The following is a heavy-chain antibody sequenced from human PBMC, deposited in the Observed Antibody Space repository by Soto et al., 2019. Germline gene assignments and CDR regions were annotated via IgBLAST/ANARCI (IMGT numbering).Heavy chain of an antibody. CDR1: CYSFDIYG. CDR2: IGTYNGNS. V-gene: IGHV1-18*01. D-gene: IGHD6-19*01. Sequence: SVKVSCKASCYSFDIYGMTWVRQAPGQGLEWMGWIGTYNGNSDYAQKFQGRVTMTRDTSTTTAYMELRSLRSDDTAVYYCARDAATVASYHFDWWGKGTLVTVPS. J-gene: IGHJ4*02. CDR3: ARDAATVASYHFDW.